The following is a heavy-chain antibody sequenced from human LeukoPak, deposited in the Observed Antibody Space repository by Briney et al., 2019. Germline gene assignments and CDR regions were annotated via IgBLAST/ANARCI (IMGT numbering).Heavy chain of an antibody. CDR2: IYFTGST. CDR1: GGTLSSYH. Sequence: SETLSLTCTVSGGTLSSYHWTWLRQPPGKGLEWIGYIYFTGSTNYNPSLKGRFTMSVDTSNNQFSLRLTSVTAADTAVYYCARADCSTTSCPMDVWGQGATVTVSS. J-gene: IGHJ6*02. CDR3: ARADCSTTSCPMDV. D-gene: IGHD2-2*01. V-gene: IGHV4-59*01.